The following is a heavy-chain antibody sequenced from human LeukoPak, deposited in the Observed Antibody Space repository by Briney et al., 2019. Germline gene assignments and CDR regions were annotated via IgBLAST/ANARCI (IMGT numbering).Heavy chain of an antibody. CDR3: ARGGYSSSYMDV. D-gene: IGHD6-13*01. V-gene: IGHV1-69*13. Sequence: VASVKVSCKASGGTFSSYAISWVRQAPGQGLEWMGGIIPIFGTANYAQKLQGRVTITADESTSTAYMELSSLRSEDTAVYYCARGGYSSSYMDVWGKGTTVTVSS. CDR1: GGTFSSYA. J-gene: IGHJ6*03. CDR2: IIPIFGTA.